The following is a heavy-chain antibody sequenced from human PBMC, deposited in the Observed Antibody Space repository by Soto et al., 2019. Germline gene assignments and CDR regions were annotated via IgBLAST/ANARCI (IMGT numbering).Heavy chain of an antibody. D-gene: IGHD7-27*01. Sequence: QVQLVESGGGVVQPGSSLRLSCVASGFMFSDYGMHWVRQTPGRWLEWVAVISFDGHYKYYAKSVKGRFTFARDNSKNTLSLQMNSLRVEDKDVYYCAKGVEANWGFYYGMDVWGQGTTVTVSS. CDR1: GFMFSDYG. CDR3: AKGVEANWGFYYGMDV. J-gene: IGHJ6*02. V-gene: IGHV3-30*18. CDR2: ISFDGHYK.